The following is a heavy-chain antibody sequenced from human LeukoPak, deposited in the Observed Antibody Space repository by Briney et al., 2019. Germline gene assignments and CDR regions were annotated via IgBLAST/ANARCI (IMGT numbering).Heavy chain of an antibody. CDR1: GYSISSGYY. CDR2: IYHSGST. V-gene: IGHV4-38-2*02. D-gene: IGHD1-26*01. CDR3: ARDVGATPGYFDY. J-gene: IGHJ4*02. Sequence: SETLSLTCTVSGYSISSGYYWGWIRQPPGKGLEWIAIIYHSGSTYYNPSLKSRVTISVDTSKNQFSLKLSSVTAADTAVYYCARDVGATPGYFDYWGQGTLVTVSS.